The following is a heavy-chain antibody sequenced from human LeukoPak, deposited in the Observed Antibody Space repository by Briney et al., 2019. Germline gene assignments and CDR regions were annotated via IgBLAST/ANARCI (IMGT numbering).Heavy chain of an antibody. J-gene: IGHJ4*02. V-gene: IGHV1-3*01. CDR3: ARDIAGSYDY. Sequence: ASVKVSCKASGYTFTSYAMHWVRQAPGQRLEWMGWINAGNGNTKYSQKFQGRVATTRDTSASTAYMELSSLRSEDTAVYYCARDIAGSYDYWGQGTLVTVTS. D-gene: IGHD3-10*01. CDR1: GYTFTSYA. CDR2: INAGNGNT.